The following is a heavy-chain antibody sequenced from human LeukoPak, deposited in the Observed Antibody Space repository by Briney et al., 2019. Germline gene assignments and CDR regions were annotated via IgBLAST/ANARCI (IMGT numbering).Heavy chain of an antibody. Sequence: PGGSLRLSCAASGFTFSSHSMSWVRQAPGKGLEWVSFISSSRSYVYYPDSVKGRFTISRDNAKSSLYLQMNSLRAEDTAVYYCAKDRTGVVVPAAMVYWGQGTLVTVSS. V-gene: IGHV3-21*04. CDR2: ISSSRSYV. CDR3: AKDRTGVVVPAAMVY. J-gene: IGHJ4*02. CDR1: GFTFSSHS. D-gene: IGHD2-2*01.